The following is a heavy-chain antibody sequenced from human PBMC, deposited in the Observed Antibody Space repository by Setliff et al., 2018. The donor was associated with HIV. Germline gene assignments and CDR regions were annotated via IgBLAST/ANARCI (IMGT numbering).Heavy chain of an antibody. CDR1: GASLTRGYYY. CDR3: ARLWAYYDSSGRTAFDI. D-gene: IGHD3-22*01. CDR2: IYTTGST. J-gene: IGHJ3*02. V-gene: IGHV4-61*02. Sequence: PSETLSLTCTVSGASLTRGYYYWSWIRQPAGKGLEWIGRIYTTGSTNYNSSLQSRDTISADTSRNHFSLRLGSVTAADTAVYYCARLWAYYDSSGRTAFDIWGQGTMVTVSS.